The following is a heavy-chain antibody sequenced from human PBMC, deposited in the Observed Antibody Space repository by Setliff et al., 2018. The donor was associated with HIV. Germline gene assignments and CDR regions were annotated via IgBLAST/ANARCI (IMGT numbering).Heavy chain of an antibody. CDR3: ARHWSLLDAFDI. V-gene: IGHV4-38-2*01. CDR2: IYHTGST. CDR1: GFSISSRYY. J-gene: IGHJ3*02. D-gene: IGHD1-26*01. Sequence: SETLSLTCDVSGFSISSRYYWGWIRQSPGKGLEWIGNIYHTGSTYYNPSLKSRVSISVDTSKNQFSLKLNSVTAADTAVYYCARHWSLLDAFDIWGQGTMVTVSS.